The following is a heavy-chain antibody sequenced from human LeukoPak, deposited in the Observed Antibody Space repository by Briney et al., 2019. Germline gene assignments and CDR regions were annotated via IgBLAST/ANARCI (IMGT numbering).Heavy chain of an antibody. Sequence: SETLSLTCTVSGGSVSSYYWNWIRQPPGKGLEWIGYIYYSGSTNYNPSLKSRVTISVDTSKNQFSLKLSPVTAADTAVYYCARCYYGSGSTLFNYCYYYYMDVWGKGTTVTISS. J-gene: IGHJ6*03. CDR2: IYYSGST. V-gene: IGHV4-59*02. CDR1: GGSVSSYY. D-gene: IGHD3-10*01. CDR3: ARCYYGSGSTLFNYCYYYYMDV.